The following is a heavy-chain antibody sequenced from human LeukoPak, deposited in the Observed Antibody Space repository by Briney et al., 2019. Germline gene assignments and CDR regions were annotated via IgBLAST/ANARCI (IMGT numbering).Heavy chain of an antibody. CDR2: IYTSGST. CDR3: ARQTFGALYFDS. V-gene: IGHV4-61*02. CDR1: GGSISSGSYY. J-gene: IGHJ4*02. D-gene: IGHD3-10*01. Sequence: SETLSLTCTVSGGSISSGSYYWSWIRQPAGKGLEWIGRIYTSGSTNCNPSLKSRVTISVDTSKNQFSLKLSSVTAADTAVYYCARQTFGALYFDSWGQGTLVTVSS.